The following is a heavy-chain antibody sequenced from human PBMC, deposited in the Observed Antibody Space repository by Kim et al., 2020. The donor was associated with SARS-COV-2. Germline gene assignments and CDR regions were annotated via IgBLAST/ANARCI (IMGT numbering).Heavy chain of an antibody. CDR2: T. J-gene: IGHJ4*02. V-gene: IGHV4-34*01. D-gene: IGHD3-10*01. CDR3: ARVRWFGDIDY. Sequence: TNYNPSLKSRVTISVDTSKNQFSLKLSSVTAADTAVYYCARVRWFGDIDYWGQRTLVTVSS.